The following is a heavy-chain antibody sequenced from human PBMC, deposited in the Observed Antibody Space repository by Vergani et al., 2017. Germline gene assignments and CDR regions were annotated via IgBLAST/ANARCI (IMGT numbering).Heavy chain of an antibody. CDR1: GYSFTSYW. V-gene: IGHV5-51*03. Sequence: EVQLVQSGAEVKKPGESLKISCKGSGYSFTSYWIGWVRQMPGKGLEWMGIIYPGDSDTRYSPSFQGQVTISADKSISTAYLQWSNLKATDPAMYYCARRYSSSWYGSWEDAFDIWGQGTMVTVSS. J-gene: IGHJ3*02. CDR2: IYPGDSDT. D-gene: IGHD6-13*01. CDR3: ARRYSSSWYGSWEDAFDI.